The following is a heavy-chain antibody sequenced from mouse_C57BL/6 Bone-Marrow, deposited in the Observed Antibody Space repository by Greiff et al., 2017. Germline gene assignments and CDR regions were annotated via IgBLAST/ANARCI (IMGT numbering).Heavy chain of an antibody. CDR3: ARQKVAPYFDY. J-gene: IGHJ2*01. V-gene: IGHV5-6*01. CDR1: GFTFSSYG. CDR2: ISSGGSYT. D-gene: IGHD1-1*01. Sequence: EVKLVESGGDLVKPGGSLKLSCAASGFTFSSYGMSWVRQTPDKRLEWVATISSGGSYTYYPDSVKGRFTISRDNAKNTLYLQMSSLKSEDTAMYYCARQKVAPYFDYWGQGTTLTVSS.